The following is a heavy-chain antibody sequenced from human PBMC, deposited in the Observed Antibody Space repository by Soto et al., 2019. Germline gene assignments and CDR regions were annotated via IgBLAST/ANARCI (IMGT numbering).Heavy chain of an antibody. J-gene: IGHJ6*02. Sequence: SETLSLTCTVSGGSISSGDYYWSWIRQPPGKGLEWIGYIYYSGSTYYNPSLKSRVTISVDTSKNQFSLKLSPVTAADTAVYYCARDRPYYYDSSTGDYYGMDVWGQGTTVTAP. CDR3: ARDRPYYYDSSTGDYYGMDV. V-gene: IGHV4-30-4*01. CDR1: GGSISSGDYY. D-gene: IGHD3-22*01. CDR2: IYYSGST.